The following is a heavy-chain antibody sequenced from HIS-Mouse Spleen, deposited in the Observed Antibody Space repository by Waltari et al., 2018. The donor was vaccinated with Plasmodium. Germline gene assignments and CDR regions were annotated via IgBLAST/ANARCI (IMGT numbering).Heavy chain of an antibody. CDR2: IKRDGSEK. CDR1: GFTFSSYW. V-gene: IGHV3-7*01. CDR3: ASSWYWYFDL. Sequence: EVQLVESGGGLVQPGGSLRLSCAASGFTFSSYWMSWVRQAPGKGLGGVGNIKRDGSEKYYVDSVKGRFTIPRDNAKNSLYLQMNSLRAEDTAVYYCASSWYWYFDLWGRGTLVTVSS. J-gene: IGHJ2*01. D-gene: IGHD6-13*01.